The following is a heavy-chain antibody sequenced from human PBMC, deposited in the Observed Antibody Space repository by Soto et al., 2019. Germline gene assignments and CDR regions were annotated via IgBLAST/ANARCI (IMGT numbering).Heavy chain of an antibody. CDR2: IYYSGST. D-gene: IGHD4-4*01. V-gene: IGHV4-59*01. CDR1: GGSISSYY. J-gene: IGHJ6*02. Sequence: QVQLQESGPGLVKPSETLSLTCTVSGGSISSYYWSWIRQPPGKGLEWIGYIYYSGSTNYNPSLKTRVNISVDTSKNPFSLKLSSVTAADTAVYYCARDGYTVTPNYYYGMDVWGQGTTVTVSS. CDR3: ARDGYTVTPNYYYGMDV.